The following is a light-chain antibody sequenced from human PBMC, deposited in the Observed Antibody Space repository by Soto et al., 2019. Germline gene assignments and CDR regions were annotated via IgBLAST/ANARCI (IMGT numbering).Light chain of an antibody. CDR3: QHYNDYSWT. V-gene: IGKV1-5*03. Sequence: DIHMTQSPSTLSASVGDRVTITCRASQSISIWLAWYQQKPGRAPNLLIYGTSSLESGVPSRFSGSGSGTAFTLTIISLQPDDFATYYCQHYNDYSWTFGQGTKVEIK. CDR2: GTS. J-gene: IGKJ1*01. CDR1: QSISIW.